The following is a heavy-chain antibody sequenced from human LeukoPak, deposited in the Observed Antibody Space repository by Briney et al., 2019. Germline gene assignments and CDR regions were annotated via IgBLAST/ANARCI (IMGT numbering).Heavy chain of an antibody. Sequence: GGSLRLSCAASGFTFSSAWMSWVRQAPGKGLEWVGRIKSKTDGGTTDYAAPVKGRFTISRDDSKNTLYLPMNSLRAEDTAVYYCAKDLGSGSYWAWDDYWGQGTLVTVSS. V-gene: IGHV3-15*01. CDR2: IKSKTDGGTT. CDR1: GFTFSSAW. CDR3: AKDLGSGSYWAWDDY. D-gene: IGHD3-10*01. J-gene: IGHJ4*02.